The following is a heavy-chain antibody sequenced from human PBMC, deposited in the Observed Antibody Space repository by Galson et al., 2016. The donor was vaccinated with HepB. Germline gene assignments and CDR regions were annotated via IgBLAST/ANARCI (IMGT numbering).Heavy chain of an antibody. Sequence: SLRLSCAASGFTFTTYWMHWVRQAPGKGLVWVSRVNTDESTRIYADSVKGRFTISRDNAKNTLYLQMNSLRADDTAVYYCARLVEVARFDHWGQGTLVTVSS. CDR1: GFTFTTYW. CDR3: ARLVEVARFDH. CDR2: VNTDESTR. J-gene: IGHJ4*02. D-gene: IGHD6-19*01. V-gene: IGHV3-74*01.